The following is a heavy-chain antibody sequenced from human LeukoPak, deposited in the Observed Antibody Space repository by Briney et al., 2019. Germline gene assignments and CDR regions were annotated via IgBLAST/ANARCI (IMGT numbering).Heavy chain of an antibody. Sequence: VASVKVSCKASGYTFTGYYIHWVRQAPGQGLEWVGWINSISGGTNYAQKFQGRVTMTRDTSISTAYMELTWLRSDDTAVYYCARVKPIAAAGPNYYLDYWGQGTLVTVSS. CDR1: GYTFTGYY. CDR3: ARVKPIAAAGPNYYLDY. CDR2: INSISGGT. J-gene: IGHJ4*02. D-gene: IGHD6-13*01. V-gene: IGHV1-2*02.